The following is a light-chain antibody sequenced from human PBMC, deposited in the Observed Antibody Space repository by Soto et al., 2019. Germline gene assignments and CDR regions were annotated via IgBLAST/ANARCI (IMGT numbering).Light chain of an antibody. CDR1: QSISNW. V-gene: IGKV1-5*03. J-gene: IGKJ4*01. CDR2: KTS. CDR3: QHYDGYPLT. Sequence: DIQMTQSPSTLSASVGDRVTITCRASQSISNWLAWYQQKPGKAPKLLIYKTSSLQSGVPSRFSGSGSGTEYTLTISSLQPDDSATYYCQHYDGYPLTFGGGTKVEI.